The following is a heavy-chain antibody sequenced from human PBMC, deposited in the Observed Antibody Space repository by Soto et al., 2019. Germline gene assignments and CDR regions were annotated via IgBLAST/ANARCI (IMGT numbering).Heavy chain of an antibody. Sequence: QVPLVQSGAEVKKPGASVKVSCKPSGYTFTSYAMHWVRQAPRQRLEWMGWINAGTGNTKYSQKFQGRDTITRDTSASTAYMELSSLRSEDTAVYSCARSWYGGRSVPRACSDYLGQGTLVTVSS. D-gene: IGHD2-2*01. CDR3: ARSWYGGRSVPRACSDY. J-gene: IGHJ4*02. CDR1: GYTFTSYA. CDR2: INAGTGNT. V-gene: IGHV1-3*01.